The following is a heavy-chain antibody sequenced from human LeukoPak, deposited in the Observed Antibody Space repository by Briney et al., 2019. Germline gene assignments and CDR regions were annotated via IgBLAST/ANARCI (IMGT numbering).Heavy chain of an antibody. J-gene: IGHJ6*03. Sequence: GGSLRLSCTASGFTFGDFAMSWFRQAPGKGLEWVSSISSSSSYIYYADSVKGRFTISRDNAKNSLYLQMNSLRAEDTAVYYCARRSRGYSYGPSPVRYYYYYMDVWGKGTTVTVSS. CDR1: GFTFGDFA. V-gene: IGHV3-21*01. D-gene: IGHD5-18*01. CDR2: ISSSSSYI. CDR3: ARRSRGYSYGPSPVRYYYYYMDV.